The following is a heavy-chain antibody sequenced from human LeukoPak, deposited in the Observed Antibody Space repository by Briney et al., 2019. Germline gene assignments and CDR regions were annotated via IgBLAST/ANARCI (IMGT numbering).Heavy chain of an antibody. Sequence: SETLSLTCTVSGGSISSSSYYWGWIRQPPGKGLEWIGRIYYSGSTYYNPSLKSRVTISVDTSKNQFSLKLSSVTAADTAVYYCASTYYYDSSGYYYLDYWGQGTLVTVSS. CDR1: GGSISSSSYY. CDR3: ASTYYYDSSGYYYLDY. J-gene: IGHJ4*02. D-gene: IGHD3-22*01. V-gene: IGHV4-39*01. CDR2: IYYSGST.